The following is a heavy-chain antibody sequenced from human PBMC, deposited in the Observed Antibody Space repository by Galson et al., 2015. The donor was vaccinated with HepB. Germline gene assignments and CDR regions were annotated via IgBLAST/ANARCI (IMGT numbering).Heavy chain of an antibody. Sequence: SLRLSCAASGSTFSSHAMSWVRQAPGKGLEWVSAISGSGGGTYYADSVKCRFTISRDNSKNTLYLPMNSLRADETAVYYCAKDVGSIWDYYGVDVWGQGTTVTVSS. CDR1: GSTFSSHA. D-gene: IGHD2-2*01. J-gene: IGHJ6*02. CDR2: ISGSGGGT. CDR3: AKDVGSIWDYYGVDV. V-gene: IGHV3-23*01.